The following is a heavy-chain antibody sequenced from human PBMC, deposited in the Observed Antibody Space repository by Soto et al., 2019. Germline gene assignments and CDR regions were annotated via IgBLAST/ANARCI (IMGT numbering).Heavy chain of an antibody. Sequence: PSETLSLTCAVYGGSFSGYYWSWIRQPPGKGLEWIGEINHSGSTNYNPSLKSRVTISVDTSKNQFSLKLSSVTAADTAVYYCARGPVYYDFWSGYRTYYGMDVWGQGTTVTVS. V-gene: IGHV4-34*01. CDR1: GGSFSGYY. J-gene: IGHJ6*02. D-gene: IGHD3-3*01. CDR2: INHSGST. CDR3: ARGPVYYDFWSGYRTYYGMDV.